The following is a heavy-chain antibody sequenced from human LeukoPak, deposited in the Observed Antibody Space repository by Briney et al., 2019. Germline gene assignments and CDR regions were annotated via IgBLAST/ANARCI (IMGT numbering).Heavy chain of an antibody. CDR1: GFTFSSYA. V-gene: IGHV3-30-3*01. D-gene: IGHD4-23*01. J-gene: IGHJ4*02. Sequence: GGSLRLSCAASGFTFSSYAMHWVRQAPGKGLEWVAVISYDGSNKYYADSVKGRFTIPRDNSKNTLYLQMNSLRAEDTAVYYCARGSRWSHYFDYWGQGTLVTVSS. CDR3: ARGSRWSHYFDY. CDR2: ISYDGSNK.